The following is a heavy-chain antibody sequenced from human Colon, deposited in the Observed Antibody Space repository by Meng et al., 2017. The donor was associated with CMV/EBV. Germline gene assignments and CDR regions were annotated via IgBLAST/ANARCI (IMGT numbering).Heavy chain of an antibody. V-gene: IGHV1-8*01. D-gene: IGHD5-12*01. CDR1: GYTFTSYD. J-gene: IGHJ4*02. CDR2: MNPNSGNT. Sequence: VQLVQSGAEVKKPGASVKVSCKASGYTFTSYDINWVRQAPGQGLEWMGWMNPNSGNTGYAQKFQGRVTMTRNTSISTAYMELSGLRSEDTAVYYCARENSGYDNRRGFDYWGQGTLVTVSS. CDR3: ARENSGYDNRRGFDY.